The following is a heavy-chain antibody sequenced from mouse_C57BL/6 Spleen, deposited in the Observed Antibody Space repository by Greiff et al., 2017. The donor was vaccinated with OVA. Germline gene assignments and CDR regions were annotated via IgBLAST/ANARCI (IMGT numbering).Heavy chain of an antibody. Sequence: QVQLQQSGTELVKPGASVKLSCKASGYTFTSYWMHWVKQRPGQGLEWIGNINPSNGGTNYNEKFKSKATLTVDKSSSTAYMQLSSLTSEDSAVYYCARGDYDNYYAMDYWGQGTSVTVSS. J-gene: IGHJ4*01. CDR1: GYTFTSYW. CDR2: INPSNGGT. V-gene: IGHV1-53*01. CDR3: ARGDYDNYYAMDY. D-gene: IGHD2-4*01.